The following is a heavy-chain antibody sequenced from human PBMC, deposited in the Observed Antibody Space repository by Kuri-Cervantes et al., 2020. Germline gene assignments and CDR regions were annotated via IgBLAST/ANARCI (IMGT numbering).Heavy chain of an antibody. D-gene: IGHD5-18*01. CDR1: GFTFSSYG. J-gene: IGHJ4*02. V-gene: IGHV3-30*02. CDR3: ARLPRSTAIDY. CDR2: IRYDGSEK. Sequence: GESLKISCAASGFTFSSYGMHWVRQAPGKGLEWVAFIRYDGSEKYYAESVKGRFTISRDNSKNTLYLQMNSLRAEDTAVYYCARLPRSTAIDYWGQGTLVTVSS.